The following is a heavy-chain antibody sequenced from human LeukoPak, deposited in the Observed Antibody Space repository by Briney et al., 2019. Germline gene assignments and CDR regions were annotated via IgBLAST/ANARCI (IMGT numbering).Heavy chain of an antibody. V-gene: IGHV1-46*01. CDR3: ARAGYSSSSITLGY. CDR1: GYTFTNYY. CDR2: INPSDGST. Sequence: ASVKVSCKASGYTFTNYYIHWVRQAPGQGLEWMGIINPSDGSTSYAQKFQGRATVTRDTSTSTVYMELSSLRSEDTAVYYCARAGYSSSSITLGYWGQGTLVTVSS. D-gene: IGHD6-6*01. J-gene: IGHJ4*02.